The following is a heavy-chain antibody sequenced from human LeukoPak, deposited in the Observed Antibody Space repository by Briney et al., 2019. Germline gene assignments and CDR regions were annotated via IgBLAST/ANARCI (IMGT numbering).Heavy chain of an antibody. V-gene: IGHV4-38-2*01. Sequence: SETLSLTCAVSGYSITSTYWWGWIRQTPGRGLEWIGSLHHSGSTSYSPSLKSRVTISVDTSKNQFSLRLSSVTVADTAVYYCARVGGDDSTGHYSVDYWGQGTLVTVSS. CDR1: GYSITSTYW. D-gene: IGHD3-22*01. CDR2: LHHSGST. J-gene: IGHJ4*02. CDR3: ARVGGDDSTGHYSVDY.